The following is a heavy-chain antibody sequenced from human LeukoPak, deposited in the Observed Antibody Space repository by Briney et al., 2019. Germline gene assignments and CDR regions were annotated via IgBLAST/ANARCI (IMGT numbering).Heavy chain of an antibody. V-gene: IGHV4-39*07. Sequence: SETLSLTCTVSGGSISSSSYYWGWIRQPSGKGLEWIGSIYYSGSTYYNPSLKSRVTISVDTSKNQFSLELSSVTAADTAVYYCARDLGEPFDYWGQGTLVTVSS. D-gene: IGHD1-26*01. CDR2: IYYSGST. CDR1: GGSISSSSYY. J-gene: IGHJ4*02. CDR3: ARDLGEPFDY.